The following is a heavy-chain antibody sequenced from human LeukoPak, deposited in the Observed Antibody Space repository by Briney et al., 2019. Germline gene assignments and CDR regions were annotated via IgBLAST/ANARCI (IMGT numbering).Heavy chain of an antibody. CDR3: ARSMAATGTGYSFDY. D-gene: IGHD6-13*01. CDR2: INSNSGGT. Sequence: ASVKVSCKASGYTFTGKFIHWVRQAPGQGLEWMGWINSNSGGTNYAQKFQGRVTMTRDTSINTAYMELSRLRSDDTAVYYCARSMAATGTGYSFDYWGQGTLVTVSS. J-gene: IGHJ4*02. CDR1: GYTFTGKF. V-gene: IGHV1-2*02.